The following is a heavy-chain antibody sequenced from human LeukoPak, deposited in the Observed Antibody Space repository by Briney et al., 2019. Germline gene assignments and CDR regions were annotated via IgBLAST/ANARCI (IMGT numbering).Heavy chain of an antibody. J-gene: IGHJ4*02. CDR2: IYSGDNT. Sequence: GGSLRLSCVVSGFTFRSYAMSWVRQAPGKGLEWVSVIYSGDNTDYADSVKGRFNISRDNSKNTLYLQMNSLRAEDTGVYYCARDWGYCSSTSCHVFDYWGQGTLVTVSS. CDR1: GFTFRSYA. CDR3: ARDWGYCSSTSCHVFDY. V-gene: IGHV3-53*01. D-gene: IGHD2-2*01.